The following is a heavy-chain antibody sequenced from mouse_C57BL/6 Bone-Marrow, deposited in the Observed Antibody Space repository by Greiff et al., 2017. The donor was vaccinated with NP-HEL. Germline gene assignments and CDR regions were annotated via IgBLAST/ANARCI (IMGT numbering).Heavy chain of an antibody. CDR3: AREAITTVVAFYWYFDV. CDR1: GYTFTSYW. V-gene: IGHV1-50*01. CDR2: IDPSDSYT. J-gene: IGHJ1*03. D-gene: IGHD1-1*01. Sequence: QVQLQQPGAELVKPGASVKLSCKASGYTFTSYWMQWVKQRPGQGLEWIGEIDPSDSYTNYNQKFKGKVTLTVDTSSSTAYMQLSSLTSEDSAVYYCAREAITTVVAFYWYFDVWGTGTTVTVSS.